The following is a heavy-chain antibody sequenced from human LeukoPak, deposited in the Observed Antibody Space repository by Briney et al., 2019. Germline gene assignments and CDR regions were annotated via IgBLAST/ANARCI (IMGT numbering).Heavy chain of an antibody. V-gene: IGHV3-64*01. CDR1: GFTFSSYA. J-gene: IGHJ4*02. CDR3: ARGEWLENFDY. Sequence: GGSLRLSCAASGFTFSSYAMHWVRQAPGKGLEYVSAISSNGGSTYYANSVKGRFTISRDNSKNTLYLQMGSLRAEDMAVYYCARGEWLENFDYWGQGTLVTVSS. CDR2: ISSNGGST. D-gene: IGHD6-19*01.